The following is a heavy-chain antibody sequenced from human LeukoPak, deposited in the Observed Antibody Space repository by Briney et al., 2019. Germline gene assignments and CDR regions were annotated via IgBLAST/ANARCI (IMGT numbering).Heavy chain of an antibody. D-gene: IGHD3-22*01. Sequence: GGSLRLSCAASGFTISSYSMNWVCQARGKGLEWVSSISSSSYIYYADSVKGRFTISRDNAKNSLYLQMNSLRAEDTAVYYCAREGDYYDSNGYYPQLLDYWGQGTLVTVSS. CDR3: AREGDYYDSNGYYPQLLDY. V-gene: IGHV3-21*01. CDR1: GFTISSYS. CDR2: ISSSSYI. J-gene: IGHJ4*02.